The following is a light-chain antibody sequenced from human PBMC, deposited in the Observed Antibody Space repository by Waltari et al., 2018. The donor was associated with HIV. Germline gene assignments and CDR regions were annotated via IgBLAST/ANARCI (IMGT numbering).Light chain of an antibody. CDR2: DDT. CDR3: QVWASNSAYVV. V-gene: IGLV3-21*02. J-gene: IGLJ2*01. CDR1: NIGYKS. Sequence: YELTKPPSVSVAPGQTATITCGGDNIGYKSLHWYQQKAGQATVLVFYDDTDRPSGIPERFSGPKSGNTATLTISRVEAGDEADYYCQVWASNSAYVVFGGRTKLTVL.